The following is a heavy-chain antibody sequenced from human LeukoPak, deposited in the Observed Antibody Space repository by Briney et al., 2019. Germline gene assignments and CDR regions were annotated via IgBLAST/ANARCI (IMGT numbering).Heavy chain of an antibody. CDR2: INGHYGDT. Sequence: GASVKVSCKASDTFASYDISWVRQAPGQGLEWMGWINGHYGDTNYARKVQGRVTMTTDTSTSTAYMELRSLSSDDTALYYCARVGRGVNYASGSYYPHYYFDYWGQGTLVTVSS. V-gene: IGHV1-18*01. D-gene: IGHD3-10*01. CDR1: DTFASYD. J-gene: IGHJ4*02. CDR3: ARVGRGVNYASGSYYPHYYFDY.